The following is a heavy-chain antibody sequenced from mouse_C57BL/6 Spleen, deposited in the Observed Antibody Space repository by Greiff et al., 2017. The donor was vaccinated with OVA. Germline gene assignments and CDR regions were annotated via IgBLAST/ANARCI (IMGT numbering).Heavy chain of an antibody. V-gene: IGHV1-80*01. CDR1: GYAFSSYW. Sequence: VKLMESGAELVKPGASVKISCKASGYAFSSYWMNWVKQRPGKGLEWIGQIYPGDGDTNYNGKFKGKATLTADKSSSTAYMQLSSLTSEDSAVYFCARFIPGYYAMDYWGQGTSVTVSS. CDR3: ARFIPGYYAMDY. CDR2: IYPGDGDT. J-gene: IGHJ4*01. D-gene: IGHD1-1*01.